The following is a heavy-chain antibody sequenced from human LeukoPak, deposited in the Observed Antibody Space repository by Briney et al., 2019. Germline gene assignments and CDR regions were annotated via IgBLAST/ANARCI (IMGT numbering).Heavy chain of an antibody. CDR1: GYTFTSYG. D-gene: IGHD1-26*01. CDR3: ARDDSGSYLV. CDR2: INPSGGST. J-gene: IGHJ4*02. V-gene: IGHV1-46*01. Sequence: ASVKVSCKASGYTFTSYGISWVRQAPGQGLEWMGIINPSGGSTSYAQKFQGRVTMTRDASTSTVYMELSSLRSEDTAVYYCARDDSGSYLVWGQGTLVTVSS.